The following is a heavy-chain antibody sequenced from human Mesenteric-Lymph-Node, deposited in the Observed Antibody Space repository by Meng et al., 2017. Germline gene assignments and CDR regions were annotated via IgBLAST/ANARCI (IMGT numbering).Heavy chain of an antibody. CDR1: GVTFSSYA. D-gene: IGHD2-21*02. V-gene: IGHV3-23*01. CDR2: ISGSGDNT. Sequence: EVQLLESGGALVQPGESLRLSCVDSGVTFSSYALTWVRRAPGKGLEWVSSISGSGDNTYYADSVKGRFTVSRDNSKNTLFLQMNSLRAEDTAVYYCATVQVTAGYWGQGTLVTVSS. J-gene: IGHJ4*02. CDR3: ATVQVTAGY.